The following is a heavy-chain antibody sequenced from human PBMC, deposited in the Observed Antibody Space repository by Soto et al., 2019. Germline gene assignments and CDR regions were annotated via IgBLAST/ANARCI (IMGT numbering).Heavy chain of an antibody. CDR3: ARTPIEPNWFDP. D-gene: IGHD2-15*01. Sequence: SVKVSCKASGGTFSSYAISWVREAPGQGLEWMGGIIPIFGTANYAQKFQGRVTITADESTSTAYMELSSLRSEDTAVYYCARTPIEPNWFDPWGQGTLVTVSS. V-gene: IGHV1-69*13. CDR1: GGTFSSYA. J-gene: IGHJ5*02. CDR2: IIPIFGTA.